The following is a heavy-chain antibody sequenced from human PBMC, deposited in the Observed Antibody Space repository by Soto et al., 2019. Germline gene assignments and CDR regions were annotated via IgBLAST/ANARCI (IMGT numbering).Heavy chain of an antibody. CDR1: GFTFSSYG. D-gene: IGHD3-3*01. J-gene: IGHJ4*02. Sequence: QVQLVESGGGVVQPGRSLRLSCAASGFTFSSYGMHWVRQAPGKGLEWVAVISYDGSNKYYADSVKGRFTISRDNSKNTLYLKMNSLRAEDTAVYYCAKRRKRYYDFWSGSDYWGQGTLVTVSS. CDR2: ISYDGSNK. V-gene: IGHV3-30*18. CDR3: AKRRKRYYDFWSGSDY.